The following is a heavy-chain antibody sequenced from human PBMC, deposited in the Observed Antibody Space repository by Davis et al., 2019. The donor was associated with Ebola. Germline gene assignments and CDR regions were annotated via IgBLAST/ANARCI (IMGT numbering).Heavy chain of an antibody. V-gene: IGHV3-11*01. CDR1: GFTFSNAW. Sequence: GGSLRLSCAASGFTFSNAWMSWIRQAPGKGLEWVSYISSSGSTIYYADSVKGRFTISRDNAKNSLYLQMNSLRAEDTAVYYCARVSSYYGMDVWGQGTTVTVSS. J-gene: IGHJ6*02. CDR2: ISSSGSTI. CDR3: ARVSSYYGMDV.